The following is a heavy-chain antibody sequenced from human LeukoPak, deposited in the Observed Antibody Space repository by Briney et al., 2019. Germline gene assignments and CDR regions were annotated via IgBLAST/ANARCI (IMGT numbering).Heavy chain of an antibody. Sequence: GGSLRLSCAASGFTVSSNYMSWVRQAPGKGLEWVSVIYSGGSTYYADSVKGRFTISRDNSKNTLYLQMNSLRAEDTAVYYCARLAGGWYLDYWGQGTLVTVSS. CDR3: ARLAGGWYLDY. CDR2: IYSGGST. D-gene: IGHD6-19*01. CDR1: GFTVSSNY. V-gene: IGHV3-66*04. J-gene: IGHJ4*02.